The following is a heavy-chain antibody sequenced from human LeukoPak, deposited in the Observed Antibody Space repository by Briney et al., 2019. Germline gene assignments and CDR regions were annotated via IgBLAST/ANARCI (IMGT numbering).Heavy chain of an antibody. CDR1: GFTFSENN. CDR2: LSNDGNNY. CDR3: ARGRITMIVVAPFDY. D-gene: IGHD3-22*01. V-gene: IGHV3-30-3*01. J-gene: IGHJ4*02. Sequence: GMSLRLSCAASGFTFSENNVHWVRQAPGKGLEWVALLSNDGNNYAYADSVKGRFTLSGDKSKTTLYLQMNSLRAEDTAVYYCARGRITMIVVAPFDYWGQGTLVTVSS.